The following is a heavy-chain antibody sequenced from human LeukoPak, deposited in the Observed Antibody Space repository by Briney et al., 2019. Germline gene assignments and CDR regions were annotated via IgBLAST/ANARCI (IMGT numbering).Heavy chain of an antibody. J-gene: IGHJ6*03. D-gene: IGHD3-16*01. Sequence: GGSLRLSCAASGFTFSSYGMHWVRQAPGKGPEWVAFIRYDGSNKYYADPVKGRFTISRDNAKNSLYLQLNSLRAEDTAVYYCARWGFPIYYYYMDVWGKGTTVTVSS. V-gene: IGHV3-30*02. CDR2: IRYDGSNK. CDR1: GFTFSSYG. CDR3: ARWGFPIYYYYMDV.